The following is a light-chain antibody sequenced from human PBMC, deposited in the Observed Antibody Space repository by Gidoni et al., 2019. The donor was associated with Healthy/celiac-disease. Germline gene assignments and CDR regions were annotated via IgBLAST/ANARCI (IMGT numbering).Light chain of an antibody. J-gene: IGLJ2*01. Sequence: SVLTQPPSVSGAPGQRVTISCTGRSSNIGAGYDVHWYQPLPGTAPKLLIYGNSNRPSGVPDRFSGSKSGTSASLAITGLQAEDEADYYCQSYDSSLSGSVFGGGTKLTVL. CDR2: GNS. CDR1: SSNIGAGYD. V-gene: IGLV1-40*01. CDR3: QSYDSSLSGSV.